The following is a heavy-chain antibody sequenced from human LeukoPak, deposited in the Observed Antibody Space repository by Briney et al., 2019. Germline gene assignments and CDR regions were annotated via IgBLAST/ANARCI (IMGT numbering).Heavy chain of an antibody. CDR1: GYTFTGYY. Sequence: ASVKVSFKASGYTFTGYYMHWVRQAPGQGLEWMGWINPNSGGTNYAQKFQGRVTMTRDTSISTAYMELSRLRSDDTAVYYCARGLPAAIRSPPDYWGQGTLVTVSS. D-gene: IGHD2-2*02. J-gene: IGHJ4*02. CDR3: ARGLPAAIRSPPDY. V-gene: IGHV1-2*02. CDR2: INPNSGGT.